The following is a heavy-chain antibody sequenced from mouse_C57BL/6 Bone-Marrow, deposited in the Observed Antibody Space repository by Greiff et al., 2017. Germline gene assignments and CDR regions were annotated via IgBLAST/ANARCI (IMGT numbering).Heavy chain of an antibody. CDR1: GYTFTSYG. Sequence: QVQLQQSGAELARPGASVKLSCKASGYTFTSYGISWVKQRTGQGLEWIGEIYPRRGNTYYNEKLKGKATLTADKSSSTAYMELRSLTSEDSAVYFCARSTVVAMDDYWGQGTTLTVSS. CDR2: IYPRRGNT. V-gene: IGHV1-81*01. J-gene: IGHJ2*01. CDR3: ARSTVVAMDDY. D-gene: IGHD1-1*01.